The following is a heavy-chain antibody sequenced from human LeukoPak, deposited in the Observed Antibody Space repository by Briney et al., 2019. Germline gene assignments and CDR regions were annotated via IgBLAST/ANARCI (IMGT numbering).Heavy chain of an antibody. CDR3: AREGPAAAGIGVSDY. CDR2: IYSGGST. D-gene: IGHD6-13*01. Sequence: GGSLRLSCAASGFTVSSNYMSWVRQAPGKGLEWVSVIYSGGSTYYADSVKGRFTISRDNAKNSLYLQMNSLRAEDTAVYYCAREGPAAAGIGVSDYWGRGTLVTGSS. V-gene: IGHV3-53*01. J-gene: IGHJ4*02. CDR1: GFTVSSNY.